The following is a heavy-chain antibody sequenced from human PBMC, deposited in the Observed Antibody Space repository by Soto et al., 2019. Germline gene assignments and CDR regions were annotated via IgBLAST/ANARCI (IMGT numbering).Heavy chain of an antibody. Sequence: PSETLSLTCTVSGGSITSSSHFWGWVRQPPGKGLEWIGTIYFTGNTYYTPSLKSRLTMSIDTSKNEFSLRLNSVTAADTAVYYCAGQTFTIAAASYGRSNWFDPWGLATLVTVSS. CDR1: GGSITSSSHF. J-gene: IGHJ5*02. CDR2: IYFTGNT. CDR3: AGQTFTIAAASYGRSNWFDP. D-gene: IGHD6-25*01. V-gene: IGHV4-39*01.